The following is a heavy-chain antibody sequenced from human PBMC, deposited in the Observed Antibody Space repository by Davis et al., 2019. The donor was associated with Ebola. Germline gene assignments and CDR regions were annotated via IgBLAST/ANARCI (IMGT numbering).Heavy chain of an antibody. CDR3: ARGYYGMDV. CDR1: GFTFGRYD. CDR2: IGYGDDT. J-gene: IGHJ6*02. V-gene: IGHV3-13*01. Sequence: GESLKISCAVSGFTFGRYDMHWVRQAAGKGLEWVSMIGYGDDTYYLDSVRGRFTVSRENAKNSLYLQMNGLRADDTAVYYCARGYYGMDVWGQGTTVTVSS.